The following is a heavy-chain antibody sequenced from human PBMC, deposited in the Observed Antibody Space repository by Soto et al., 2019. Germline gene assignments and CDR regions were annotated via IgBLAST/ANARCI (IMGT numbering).Heavy chain of an antibody. D-gene: IGHD2-8*01. CDR2: ISWDGSST. CDR3: ARDKPRYCSNGVCPLDN. Sequence: GGSLRLSCAASGFTFHDYSMHWVRQAPGRGLEWVSLISWDGSSTHYADSVKGRITISRDNGKNSLYLQMNSLRTEDTALYYCARDKPRYCSNGVCPLDNWGQGTLVTVSS. J-gene: IGHJ4*02. CDR1: GFTFHDYS. V-gene: IGHV3-43*01.